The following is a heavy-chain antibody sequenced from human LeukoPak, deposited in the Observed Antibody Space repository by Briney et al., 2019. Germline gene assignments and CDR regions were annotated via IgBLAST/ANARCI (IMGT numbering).Heavy chain of an antibody. Sequence: PGGSLRLSCAASGFTFSSYEMNWVRQAPGKGLEWVSYISSSGSTIYYADSVKGRFTISRDNAKNSLYLQMNSLRAEDTAVYYCARDRNYYYYGMDVWGKGTTVTVSP. V-gene: IGHV3-48*03. J-gene: IGHJ6*04. CDR2: ISSSGSTI. CDR3: ARDRNYYYYGMDV. CDR1: GFTFSSYE.